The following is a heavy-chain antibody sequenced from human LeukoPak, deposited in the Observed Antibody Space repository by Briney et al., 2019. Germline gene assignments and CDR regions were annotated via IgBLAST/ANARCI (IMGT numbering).Heavy chain of an antibody. V-gene: IGHV4-34*01. Sequence: SETLSLTCGVFGVSINDYYWSWIRQSPGKGLEWIGEISHTEGTRYNPSLESRVTTSVGTSENQLSLKLIFVTAADTAVYYCARIRCGHSGSVCYNHWGLGTLVTVSS. D-gene: IGHD2-21*01. J-gene: IGHJ4*02. CDR1: GVSINDYY. CDR2: ISHTEGT. CDR3: ARIRCGHSGSVCYNH.